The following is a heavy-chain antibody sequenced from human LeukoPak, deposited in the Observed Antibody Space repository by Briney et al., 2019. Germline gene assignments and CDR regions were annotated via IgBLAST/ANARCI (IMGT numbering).Heavy chain of an antibody. CDR1: GFTFSSYA. D-gene: IGHD2-15*01. V-gene: IGHV3-23*01. CDR2: ISGSGSST. CDR3: AKVRAGWYFDY. Sequence: SGGSLRLSCAVSGFTFSSYAMTWVRQAPGKGLEWVSAISGSGSSTYYADSVKGRFTISRDNSKNTLYLHMNSLRAEDTAVYYCAKVRAGWYFDYWGQGTLVTVSS. J-gene: IGHJ4*02.